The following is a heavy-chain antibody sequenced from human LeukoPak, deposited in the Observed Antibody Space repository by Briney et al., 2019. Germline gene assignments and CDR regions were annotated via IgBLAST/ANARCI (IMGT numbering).Heavy chain of an antibody. Sequence: SETLSLTCTVSGGSISSGGYYWSWIRQHPGKGLEWIGYIYYSGSTYYNPSLKSRVTISVDTSKNQFSLKLSSVTAADTAVYYCARVGTYYRSLDSRGQGTLVTVSS. D-gene: IGHD3-10*01. CDR3: ARVGTYYRSLDS. V-gene: IGHV4-31*03. CDR1: GGSISSGGYY. J-gene: IGHJ4*02. CDR2: IYYSGST.